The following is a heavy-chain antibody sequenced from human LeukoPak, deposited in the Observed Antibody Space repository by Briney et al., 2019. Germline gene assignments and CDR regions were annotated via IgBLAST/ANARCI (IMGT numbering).Heavy chain of an antibody. V-gene: IGHV3-73*01. CDR3: ARGVTTVTTPGAFDI. Sequence: GGSLKLSCAASGFIFSDSAIHWVRQASGKGLEWVGRIRTKANSYATAYGASVKGRFTISRDDSMNTAYLQMNSLRAEDTAVYYCARGVTTVTTPGAFDIWGQGTMVTVSS. D-gene: IGHD4-17*01. J-gene: IGHJ3*02. CDR2: IRTKANSYAT. CDR1: GFIFSDSA.